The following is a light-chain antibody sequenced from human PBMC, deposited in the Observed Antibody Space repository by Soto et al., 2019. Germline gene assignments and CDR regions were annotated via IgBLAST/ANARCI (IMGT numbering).Light chain of an antibody. V-gene: IGLV1-47*01. CDR3: AAWDDSLSGLV. Sequence: QLVLTQPPSASGTPGQWVTISCSGSSSNIGSNYVYWYQQLPGAAPKLVIYRNNQRPSGVPDRFSGSKSGTSASLAISGLRSEDEADYYCAAWDDSLSGLVFGRGTKVTVL. CDR2: RNN. CDR1: SSNIGSNY. J-gene: IGLJ3*02.